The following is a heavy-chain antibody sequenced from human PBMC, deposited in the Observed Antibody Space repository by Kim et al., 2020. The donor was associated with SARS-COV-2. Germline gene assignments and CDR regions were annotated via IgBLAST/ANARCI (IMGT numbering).Heavy chain of an antibody. CDR1: GFTFSSYS. D-gene: IGHD5-18*01. CDR3: ARGAWIQVWSHGPFDY. CDR2: ISSSSSTI. Sequence: GGSLRLSCAASGFTFSSYSMNWVRQAPGKGLEWVSYISSSSSTIYYADSVKGRFTISRDNAKNTLYLQMNSLRDEDTAVYYCARGAWIQVWSHGPFDYWGQGTLVTVSS. V-gene: IGHV3-48*02. J-gene: IGHJ4*02.